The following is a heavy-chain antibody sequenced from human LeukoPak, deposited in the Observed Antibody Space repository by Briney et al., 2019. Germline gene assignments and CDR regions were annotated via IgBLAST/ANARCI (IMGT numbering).Heavy chain of an antibody. CDR3: ARGGYSYGENWFDP. J-gene: IGHJ5*02. CDR1: GYTFTSYD. D-gene: IGHD5-18*01. V-gene: IGHV1-8*01. Sequence: ASVKVSCKASGYTFTSYDINWVRQATGQGLEWMGWMNPNSGNTGYAQKFQGGVTMTRNTSISTAYMELSSLRSEDTAVYYCARGGYSYGENWFDPWGQGTLVTVSS. CDR2: MNPNSGNT.